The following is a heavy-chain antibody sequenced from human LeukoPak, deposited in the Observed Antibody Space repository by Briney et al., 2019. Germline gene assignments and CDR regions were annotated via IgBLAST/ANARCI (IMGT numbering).Heavy chain of an antibody. V-gene: IGHV3-13*01. CDR2: IGTAGDT. CDR3: ARGRSGSYPDAFDI. Sequence: GGSLRLSCAASGFTFSSYDMHWVRQATGKGLERVSAIGTAGDTYYPGSVKGRFTISRENAKNSLYLQMNSLRAGDTAVYYCARGRSGSYPDAFDIWGQGTMVTVSS. D-gene: IGHD1-26*01. CDR1: GFTFSSYD. J-gene: IGHJ3*02.